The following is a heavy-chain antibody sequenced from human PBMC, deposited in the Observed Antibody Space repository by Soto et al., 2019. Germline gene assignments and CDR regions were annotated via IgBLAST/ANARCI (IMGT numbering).Heavy chain of an antibody. CDR2: ISSSGSTI. Sequence: RGSLRLSCAASGFTFSDYYMNWIRQAPGKGLEWVSYISSSGSTIYYADSVKGRFTISRDNAKNSLYLQMNSLRAEDTAVYYCARETDSSSPLNYWGQGTLVTVSS. J-gene: IGHJ4*02. CDR1: GFTFSDYY. V-gene: IGHV3-11*01. CDR3: ARETDSSSPLNY. D-gene: IGHD6-6*01.